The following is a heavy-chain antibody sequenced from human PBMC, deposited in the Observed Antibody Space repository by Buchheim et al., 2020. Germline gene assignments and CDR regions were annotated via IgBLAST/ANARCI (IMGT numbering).Heavy chain of an antibody. Sequence: EVQLVESGGDLVQPGGSLRLSCAASGFTLSSYWMHWVRQAPGKGLVWVSRISDDRRTINYADSVKGRFTISRDNAKNTLHLQMNSLRAEDTAVYYCARVKNYYDSSGYMGWSFDIWGQGT. V-gene: IGHV3-74*01. J-gene: IGHJ3*02. D-gene: IGHD3-22*01. CDR1: GFTLSSYW. CDR3: ARVKNYYDSSGYMGWSFDI. CDR2: ISDDRRTI.